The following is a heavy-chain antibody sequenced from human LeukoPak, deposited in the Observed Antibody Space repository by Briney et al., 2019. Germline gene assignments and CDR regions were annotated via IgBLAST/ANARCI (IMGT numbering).Heavy chain of an antibody. V-gene: IGHV3-15*07. CDR1: GFTFSNAW. Sequence: GGSLRLSCTASGFTFSNAWMNWVRQAPGKGLEWVGRIKSKTNGGTTDYAAPVKGRFTISRDDSKNTLYLQMNSLKTEDTAVYYCTTNRWDSGWYGFDYWGQGTLVTVSS. J-gene: IGHJ4*02. CDR2: IKSKTNGGTT. D-gene: IGHD6-19*01. CDR3: TTNRWDSGWYGFDY.